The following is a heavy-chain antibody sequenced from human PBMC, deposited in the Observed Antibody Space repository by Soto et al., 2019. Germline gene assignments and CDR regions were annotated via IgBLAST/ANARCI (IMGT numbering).Heavy chain of an antibody. V-gene: IGHV3-23*01. CDR2: ISGSGGST. CDR1: GFTFSSYA. Sequence: AGGPLILPWAASGFTFSSYARSWVRQAPGKGLEWVSAISGSGGSTYYADSVKGRFTISRDNSKNTLYRQMNSLRAEDTAVYYCAKDRVAVAGEGYWGQGTLVTVSS. D-gene: IGHD6-19*01. J-gene: IGHJ4*02. CDR3: AKDRVAVAGEGY.